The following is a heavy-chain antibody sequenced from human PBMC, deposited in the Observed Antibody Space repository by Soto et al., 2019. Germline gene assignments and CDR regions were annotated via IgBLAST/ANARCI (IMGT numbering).Heavy chain of an antibody. D-gene: IGHD6-13*01. Sequence: EVQLVESGGGLVQPGRSLRLSCAASGFTFDDYAMYWVRQATGTGLEWVSGISWNSGSIGYADSGKSRFTISRDNAKNSLYLQMNRLRTADTALYYCAKDIYSTAGTIGYRGQGTLVTVSS. V-gene: IGHV3-9*01. CDR1: GFTFDDYA. CDR3: AKDIYSTAGTIGY. CDR2: ISWNSGSI. J-gene: IGHJ4*02.